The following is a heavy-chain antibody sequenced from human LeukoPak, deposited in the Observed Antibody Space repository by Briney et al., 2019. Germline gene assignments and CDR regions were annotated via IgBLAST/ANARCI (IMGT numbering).Heavy chain of an antibody. Sequence: GGSLRLSCAASGFTFTFSTSGMHWVRQAPGKGLEWVAFIQYDDSEKSYAVSVKGRFTTSRDNSKNKVYLQMNSLRVEDTAVYDCAREGGTGEIGEFDYWGQGTLVTVSS. V-gene: IGHV3-30*02. D-gene: IGHD1-1*01. CDR2: IQYDDSEK. CDR1: GFTFTFSTSG. J-gene: IGHJ4*02. CDR3: AREGGTGEIGEFDY.